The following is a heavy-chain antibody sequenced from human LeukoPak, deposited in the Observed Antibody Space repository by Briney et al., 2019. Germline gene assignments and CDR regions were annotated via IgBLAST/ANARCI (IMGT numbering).Heavy chain of an antibody. CDR2: IYSGGTT. CDR1: GFTVSSNY. V-gene: IGHV3-53*01. Sequence: PGGSLRLSCAASGFTVSSNYMSWVRQAPGKGLEWVSVIYSGGTTYSADSVKGRFTISRDNAKNTLYLEMNSLRAEDMAVYYCAIGVVITTAFDNWGQGTLVTVSS. J-gene: IGHJ4*02. D-gene: IGHD3-22*01. CDR3: AIGVVITTAFDN.